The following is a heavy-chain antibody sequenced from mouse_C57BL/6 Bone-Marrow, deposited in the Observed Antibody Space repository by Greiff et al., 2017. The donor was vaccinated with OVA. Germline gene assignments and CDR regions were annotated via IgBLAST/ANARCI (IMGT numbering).Heavy chain of an antibody. D-gene: IGHD1-1*01. CDR3: ARHGYYGSREGYYFDY. Sequence: EVKLVESGGDLVKPGGSLKLSCAASGFTFSSYGMSWVRQTPDKRLEWVATISSGGSYTYYPDSVKGRFTISRDNAKNTLYLQMSSLKSEDTAMYYCARHGYYGSREGYYFDYWGQGTTLTVSS. V-gene: IGHV5-6*01. J-gene: IGHJ2*01. CDR1: GFTFSSYG. CDR2: ISSGGSYT.